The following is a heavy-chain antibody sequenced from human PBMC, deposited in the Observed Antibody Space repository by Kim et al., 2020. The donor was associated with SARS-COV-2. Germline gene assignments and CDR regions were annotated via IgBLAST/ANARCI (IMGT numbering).Heavy chain of an antibody. V-gene: IGHV4-39*01. D-gene: IGHD1-26*01. Sequence: SPSLKSRVTISVDTPKNQFSLKLSSVTATDTAVYYCVRQGRGSFMYYFDFWGQGTLVTVSS. CDR3: VRQGRGSFMYYFDF. J-gene: IGHJ4*02.